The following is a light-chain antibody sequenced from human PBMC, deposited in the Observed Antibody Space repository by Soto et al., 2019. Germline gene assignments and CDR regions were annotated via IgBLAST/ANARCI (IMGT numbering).Light chain of an antibody. V-gene: IGLV2-14*03. CDR2: DVT. CDR3: SSYTSTGTLV. J-gene: IGLJ2*01. CDR1: ISDVGGYNY. Sequence: QAVVTQPASVSGSPGQSITISCTGTISDVGGYNYVFWYQQYPGKAPKLMIYDVTDRPSGVSNRFSGSKSGNTASLTISGLQAEDEADYYCSSYTSTGTLVFGGGTKLTVL.